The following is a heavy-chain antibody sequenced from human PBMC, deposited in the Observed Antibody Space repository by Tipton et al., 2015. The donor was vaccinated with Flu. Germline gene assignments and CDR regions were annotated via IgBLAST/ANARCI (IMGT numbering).Heavy chain of an antibody. V-gene: IGHV3-30*18. Sequence: SLRLSCAASGFTFNTYGMHWVRQAPGKGLDWVAGISYDGSNEYFADSVKGRFTISRDNSKSTLYLQMNSLRLDDTAVYYCAKDPTPFGDLLVGNWFVPWGQGTLVTVSS. CDR2: ISYDGSNE. D-gene: IGHD3-10*01. CDR1: GFTFNTYG. CDR3: AKDPTPFGDLLVGNWFVP. J-gene: IGHJ5*02.